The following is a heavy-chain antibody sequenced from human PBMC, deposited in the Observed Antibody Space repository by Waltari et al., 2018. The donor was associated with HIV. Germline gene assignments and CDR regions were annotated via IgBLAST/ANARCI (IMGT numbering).Heavy chain of an antibody. CDR1: GFTFSAHQ. CDR2: ITRCVQYI. D-gene: IGHD3-16*01. V-gene: IGHV3-21*06. J-gene: IGHJ4*02. CDR3: ARELVWSGRRYFDH. Sequence: AHLEESGGGLVRPGGSLRLSCIASGFTFSAHQLNWVRQAPGWGPYWASSITRCVQYICYAASVNGRLTISRDNARYVLHLQRTGLRPVDTAVYYCARELVWSGRRYFDHWGQGVQVTGSS.